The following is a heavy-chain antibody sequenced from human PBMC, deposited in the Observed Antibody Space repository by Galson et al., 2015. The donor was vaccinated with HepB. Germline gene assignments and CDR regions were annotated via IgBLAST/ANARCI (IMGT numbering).Heavy chain of an antibody. J-gene: IGHJ5*01. V-gene: IGHV2-5*02. D-gene: IGHD3-10*01. CDR2: IYWDDDK. Sequence: PALVKPTQTLTLTCTFSGFSFTPTGVGVSWFRQPPGKALEWLAVIYWDDDKRYSPSLKSRLTVTKDTSRNQVVLTMTNMDPVDTATYFCAHLSRLGELLFDFWGQGTLVIVSS. CDR1: GFSFTPTGVG. CDR3: AHLSRLGELLFDF.